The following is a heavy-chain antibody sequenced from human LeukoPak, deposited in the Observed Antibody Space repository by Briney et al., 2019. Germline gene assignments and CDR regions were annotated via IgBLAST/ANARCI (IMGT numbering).Heavy chain of an antibody. J-gene: IGHJ4*02. CDR3: ARDRGYSSGWTANLFDY. D-gene: IGHD6-19*01. Sequence: GGSLRLSCAASGFTVSSNYMTWVRQAPGKGLEWVAVISYDGSNKYYADSVKGRFTISRDNSKNTLYLQMNSLRAEDTAVYYCARDRGYSSGWTANLFDYWGQGTLVTVSS. CDR2: ISYDGSNK. CDR1: GFTVSSNY. V-gene: IGHV3-30*03.